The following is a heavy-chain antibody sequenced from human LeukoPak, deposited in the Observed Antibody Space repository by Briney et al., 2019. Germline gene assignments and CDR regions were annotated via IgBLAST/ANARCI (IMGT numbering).Heavy chain of an antibody. CDR3: AREGYYGSGSPPSLYLDY. CDR2: TSSDLNVK. D-gene: IGHD3-10*01. CDR1: GFTFRNYV. Sequence: TGGSLRLSCAASGFTFRNYVIHWVRQAPGKGLEWVAVTSSDLNVKLYADSVKGRFTISRDSSRSTLYLQMNSPRPEDTAIYYCAREGYYGSGSPPSLYLDYWGQGTLVTVSS. J-gene: IGHJ4*02. V-gene: IGHV3-30-3*01.